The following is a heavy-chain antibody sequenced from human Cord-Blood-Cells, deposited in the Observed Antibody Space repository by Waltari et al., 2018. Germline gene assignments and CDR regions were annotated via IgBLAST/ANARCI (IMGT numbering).Heavy chain of an antibody. J-gene: IGHJ4*02. D-gene: IGHD7-27*01. V-gene: IGHV4-38-2*01. Sequence: QVQLQESGPGLVKPSETLSLTWAVSGYSISSGYYWGWIRQPPGKGLEWIGSIYHRGSTYYNPSLKSRVTISVDTSKNQFSLKLSSVTAADTAVYYCARLTGEGYWGQGTLVTVSS. CDR1: GYSISSGYY. CDR2: IYHRGST. CDR3: ARLTGEGY.